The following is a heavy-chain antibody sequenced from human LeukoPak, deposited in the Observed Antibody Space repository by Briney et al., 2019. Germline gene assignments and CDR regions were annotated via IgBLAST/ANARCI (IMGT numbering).Heavy chain of an antibody. J-gene: IGHJ4*02. CDR1: GFTFSSYM. Sequence: GGSLRLSCAASGFTFSSYMMTWVRQAPGKGLEWVSAISGSGGSTYYADSVKGRFTISRDNSKNTLYLQMNSLRAEDTAVYYCAKEMSGFLEWLSHWGQGTLVTVSS. V-gene: IGHV3-23*01. CDR3: AKEMSGFLEWLSH. D-gene: IGHD3-3*01. CDR2: ISGSGGST.